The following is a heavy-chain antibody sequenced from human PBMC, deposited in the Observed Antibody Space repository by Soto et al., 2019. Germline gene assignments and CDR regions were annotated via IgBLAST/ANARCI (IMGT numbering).Heavy chain of an antibody. Sequence: GGSLRLSCAASGFTFSSYGMHWVRQAPGKGLEWVAVIWYDGSNKYYADSVKGRFTISRDNSKNTLYLQMNSLRAEDTAVYYCSTQASDFWRGYPQYYMDVWGKGTTVTVSS. CDR3: STQASDFWRGYPQYYMDV. CDR1: GFTFSSYG. V-gene: IGHV3-33*01. D-gene: IGHD3-3*01. CDR2: IWYDGSNK. J-gene: IGHJ6*03.